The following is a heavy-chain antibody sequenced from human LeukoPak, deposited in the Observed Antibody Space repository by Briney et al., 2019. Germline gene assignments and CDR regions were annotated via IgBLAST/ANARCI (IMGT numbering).Heavy chain of an antibody. CDR3: ARDTPMVRGVYDY. V-gene: IGHV3-11*06. Sequence: GGSLRLSRAASGFTFSDYYMSWIRQAPGKGLEWVSYISSSSSYTNYADSVKGRFTISRDNAKNSLYLQMNSLRAEDTAVYYCARDTPMVRGVYDYWGQGTLVTVSS. D-gene: IGHD3-10*01. CDR1: GFTFSDYY. J-gene: IGHJ4*02. CDR2: ISSSSSYT.